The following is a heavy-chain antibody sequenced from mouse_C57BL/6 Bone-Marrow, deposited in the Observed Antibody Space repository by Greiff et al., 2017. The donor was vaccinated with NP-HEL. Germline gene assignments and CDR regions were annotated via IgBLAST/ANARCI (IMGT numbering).Heavy chain of an antibody. V-gene: IGHV1-26*01. CDR2: INPNNGGT. CDR1: GYTFTDYY. J-gene: IGHJ4*01. CDR3: DPKGYYAMDY. Sequence: VQLQHSGPELVKPGASVKISCKASGYTFTDYYINWVKQSHGKSLEWFGDINPNNGGTSYNQKFKGKATLTVDKSSSTACMVLRSLTSEDSAVFYCDPKGYYAMDYWGLGTSVTVCS.